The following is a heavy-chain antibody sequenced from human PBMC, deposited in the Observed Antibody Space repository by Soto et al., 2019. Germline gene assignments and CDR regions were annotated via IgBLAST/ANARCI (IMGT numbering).Heavy chain of an antibody. CDR1: GGTFSSYA. CDR3: ARGSRGRGVIISSLVYGMDF. J-gene: IGHJ6*02. D-gene: IGHD3-10*01. V-gene: IGHV1-69*13. CDR2: IIPIFGTA. Sequence: GASVKVSCKASGGTFSSYAISWVRQAPGQGLERMGGIIPIFGTANYAQKFQGRVTITADESTSTAYMDLSSLRSEDTAVYYCARGSRGRGVIISSLVYGMDFWGQGTTVTVSS.